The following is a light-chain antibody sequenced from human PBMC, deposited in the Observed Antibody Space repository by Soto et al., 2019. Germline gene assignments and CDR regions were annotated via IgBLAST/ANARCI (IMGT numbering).Light chain of an antibody. V-gene: IGKV3-20*01. J-gene: IGKJ4*01. Sequence: EIVLTQSPGTLSLSPGERATLSCRASQSVSSNFLAWYQEKPGQAPRLLIYGASSRATGIPDRFSGSGSGTDFTLTISRLEPEDFAVYYCQQYGSSSQATFGGGTKVEIK. CDR1: QSVSSNF. CDR3: QQYGSSSQAT. CDR2: GAS.